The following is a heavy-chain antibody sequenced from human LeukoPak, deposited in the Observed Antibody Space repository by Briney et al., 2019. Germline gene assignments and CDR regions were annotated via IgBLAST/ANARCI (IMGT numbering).Heavy chain of an antibody. CDR3: ARVWSSSSRDAFDI. J-gene: IGHJ3*02. V-gene: IGHV4-59*12. Sequence: SETLSLTCTVSGGSISSYYWSWIRQPPGKGLEWIGYIYHSGSTYYNPSLKSRVTISVDRSKNQFSLKLSSVTAADTAVYYCARVWSSSSRDAFDIWGQGTMVTVSS. CDR1: GGSISSYY. D-gene: IGHD6-6*01. CDR2: IYHSGST.